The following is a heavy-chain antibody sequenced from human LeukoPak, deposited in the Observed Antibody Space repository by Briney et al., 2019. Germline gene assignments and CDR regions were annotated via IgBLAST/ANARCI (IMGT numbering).Heavy chain of an antibody. V-gene: IGHV4-39*07. CDR3: ARGGGRDGYNYFGWFDP. D-gene: IGHD5-24*01. CDR2: IYYSGST. Sequence: PSETLSLTCTVSGGSISSSSYYWGWIRQPPGKGLEWIGSIYYSGSTYYNPSLKSRVTISVDTSKNQFSLKLSSVTAADTAVYYCARGGGRDGYNYFGWFDPWGQGTLVTVSS. CDR1: GGSISSSSYY. J-gene: IGHJ5*02.